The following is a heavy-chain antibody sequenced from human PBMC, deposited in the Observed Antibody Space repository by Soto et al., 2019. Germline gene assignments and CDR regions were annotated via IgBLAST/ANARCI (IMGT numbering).Heavy chain of an antibody. Sequence: GGSLRLSCAASGFTVSSNYMSWVRQAPGKGLEWVSVIYSGGSTYYADSVKGRFTISRDNSKNTLYLQMNSLRAEDTAVYYCGGYSSGWKGGMDVWGQGTTVTV. J-gene: IGHJ6*02. V-gene: IGHV3-53*01. CDR1: GFTVSSNY. CDR2: IYSGGST. D-gene: IGHD6-19*01. CDR3: GGYSSGWKGGMDV.